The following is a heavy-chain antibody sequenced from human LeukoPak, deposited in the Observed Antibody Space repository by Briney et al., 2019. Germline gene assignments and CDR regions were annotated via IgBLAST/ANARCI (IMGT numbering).Heavy chain of an antibody. CDR3: ATVMLGVTNGALDY. J-gene: IGHJ4*02. V-gene: IGHV3-64*01. CDR2: ITSNGGST. D-gene: IGHD3-10*02. Sequence: GGSLRLSCAASGFTFSAYHMHWVRQAPGKGLEYVSAITSNGGSTYYANSVKGRFTISRDSSKNTLYLQMGSLRAEDMAVYYCATVMLGVTNGALDYWGQGTLVTVSS. CDR1: GFTFSAYH.